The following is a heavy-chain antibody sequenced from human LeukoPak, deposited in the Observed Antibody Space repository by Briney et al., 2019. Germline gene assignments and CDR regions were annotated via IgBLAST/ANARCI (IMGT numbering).Heavy chain of an antibody. Sequence: GTSVKVSCKASGFTFRTSAMQWVRQARGQRLECIGWIAVGSGNTKYAQKFQERVSITRDMSTSTAYMELSSLGSEDTAVYYCARHVYCGGDCPHDVFDIWGQGTMVTVSS. D-gene: IGHD2-21*02. CDR1: GFTFRTSA. V-gene: IGHV1-58*02. J-gene: IGHJ3*02. CDR3: ARHVYCGGDCPHDVFDI. CDR2: IAVGSGNT.